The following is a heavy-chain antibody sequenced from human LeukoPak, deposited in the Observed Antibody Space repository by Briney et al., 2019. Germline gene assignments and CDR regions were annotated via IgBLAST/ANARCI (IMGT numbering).Heavy chain of an antibody. D-gene: IGHD6-25*01. J-gene: IGHJ1*01. CDR1: GFTFSSYS. CDR2: IGGSRSSI. CDR3: ARGALRGQRPI. V-gene: IGHV3-48*01. Sequence: GGSLRLSCAASGFTFSSYSMNWVRQAPGKGLEWVSYIGGSRSSIYYADSVKGRFTTSRDNAKNSLYLQMNSLRAEDTAVYYCARGALRGQRPIWGQGTLVTVSS.